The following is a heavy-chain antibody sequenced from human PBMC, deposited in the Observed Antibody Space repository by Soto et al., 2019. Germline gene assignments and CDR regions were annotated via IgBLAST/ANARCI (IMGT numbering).Heavy chain of an antibody. D-gene: IGHD3-22*01. CDR2: ISAYNGNT. Sequence: GLEWMGWISAYNGNTNYAQKLQGRVTMTTDTSTSTAYMELRSLRSDDTAVYYCARDREYYYDSSGYYPKRPYYYYGMDVWGQGTTVTVS. V-gene: IGHV1-18*01. J-gene: IGHJ6*02. CDR3: ARDREYYYDSSGYYPKRPYYYYGMDV.